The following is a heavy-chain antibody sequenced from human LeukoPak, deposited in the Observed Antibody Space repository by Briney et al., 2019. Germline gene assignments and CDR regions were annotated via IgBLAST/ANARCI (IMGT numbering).Heavy chain of an antibody. Sequence: PGGSLRLSCAASGFTFSSYWMSWVRQAPGMGLEWVANINHDGSTKFYVDSVKGRFTISRDNTKNSPYLQMNSLRAEDAAVYYCATSRDTAMGTGGQGTLVTVSS. V-gene: IGHV3-7*01. CDR1: GFTFSSYW. D-gene: IGHD5-18*01. J-gene: IGHJ4*02. CDR3: ATSRDTAMGT. CDR2: INHDGSTK.